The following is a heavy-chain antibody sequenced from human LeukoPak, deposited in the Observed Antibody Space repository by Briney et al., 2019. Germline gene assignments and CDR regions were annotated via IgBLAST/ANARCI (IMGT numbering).Heavy chain of an antibody. J-gene: IGHJ4*02. V-gene: IGHV3-48*01. D-gene: IGHD2-15*01. CDR3: AREFSRPDCSGGSCYEMVDS. Sequence: PGGSLRLSCAASGLTFSTYSMNWVRQAPGKGLEWVSYISSSSSTKYYADYVKGRFTISRDNDKNSLYLQMNSLRAEDAAVYYCAREFSRPDCSGGSCYEMVDSWGQGTLVTVSS. CDR2: ISSSSSTK. CDR1: GLTFSTYS.